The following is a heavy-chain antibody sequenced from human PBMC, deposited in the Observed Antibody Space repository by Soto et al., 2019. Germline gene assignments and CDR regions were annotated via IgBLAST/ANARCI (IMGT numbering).Heavy chain of an antibody. D-gene: IGHD2-2*01. J-gene: IGHJ5*02. V-gene: IGHV1-69*06. CDR2: IIPIFGTA. CDR3: ARGGGYCSSTSCSKPFDP. CDR1: GGTFSSYA. Sequence: SVKVSCKASGGTFSSYAISWVRQAPGQGLEWMGGIIPIFGTANYAQKFQGRVTITADKSTSTAYMELSSPRSEDTAVYYCARGGGYCSSTSCSKPFDPWGQGTLVTVSS.